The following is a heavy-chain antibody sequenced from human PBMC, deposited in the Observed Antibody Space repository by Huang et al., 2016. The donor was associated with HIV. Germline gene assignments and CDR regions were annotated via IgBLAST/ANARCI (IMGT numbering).Heavy chain of an antibody. CDR1: GFSFRNYW. Sequence: EIQLVESGGGLVQPGGSLRLSCTASGFSFRNYWMTWVRQGPGKVLEWVAKRNHDGSENYNVDSVKGQIAISRENAKSSTYREMNSLRVEDTAVFYCARIVIMVDRRGGGFDPWGQGTLVTVSS. J-gene: IGHJ5*02. D-gene: IGHD2-8*01. CDR2: RNHDGSEN. V-gene: IGHV3-7*01. CDR3: ARIVIMVDRRGGGFDP.